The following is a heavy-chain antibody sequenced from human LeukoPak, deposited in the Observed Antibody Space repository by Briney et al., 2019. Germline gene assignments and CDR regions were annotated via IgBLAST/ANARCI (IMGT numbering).Heavy chain of an antibody. CDR1: GGTFSSYA. J-gene: IGHJ6*02. Sequence: GSSVKVSCKASGGTFSSYAISWVRQAPGQGLEWMGGIIPIFGTANYAQKFQGRVTITADESTSTAYMELSSLRSEDTAVYYCAVKYGDYVDYYGMDVWGQRTTATVSS. D-gene: IGHD4-17*01. CDR2: IIPIFGTA. V-gene: IGHV1-69*01. CDR3: AVKYGDYVDYYGMDV.